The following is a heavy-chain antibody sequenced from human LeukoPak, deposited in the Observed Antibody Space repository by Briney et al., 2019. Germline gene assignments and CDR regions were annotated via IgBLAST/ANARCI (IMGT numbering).Heavy chain of an antibody. Sequence: GGSLRLSCAVSGFTVSGNYRSWVRQAPGKGLEWVSLIYSGGTTCYADSVKGRFTISRDNSKNTLYLQMNSLRAEDTAVYYCARRAGGYSHPYDYWGQGILVTVSS. CDR2: IYSGGTT. CDR3: ARRAGGYSHPYDY. V-gene: IGHV3-53*01. CDR1: GFTVSGNY. D-gene: IGHD4-23*01. J-gene: IGHJ4*02.